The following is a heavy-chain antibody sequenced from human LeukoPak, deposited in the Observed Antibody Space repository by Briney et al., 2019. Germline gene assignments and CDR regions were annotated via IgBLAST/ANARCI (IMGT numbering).Heavy chain of an antibody. CDR2: INGSGDTT. Sequence: PGGSLRLSCAASGFTFKNYAMSWVRQAPGTGLEWVSDINGSGDTTFYADSVKGRFTISRDNSKNTLYLQMNSLRAEDTAVYYCAREDFSSSSWEYWGQGTLVTVSS. V-gene: IGHV3-23*01. D-gene: IGHD6-6*01. J-gene: IGHJ4*02. CDR1: GFTFKNYA. CDR3: AREDFSSSSWEY.